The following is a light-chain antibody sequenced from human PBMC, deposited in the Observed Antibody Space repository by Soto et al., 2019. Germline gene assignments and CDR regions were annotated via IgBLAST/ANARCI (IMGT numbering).Light chain of an antibody. CDR3: QQYGSSSWT. V-gene: IGKV3-20*01. CDR1: QSISSTY. CDR2: GAS. J-gene: IGKJ1*01. Sequence: EIVLTQSPATLSSSPGERATLSCRASQSISSTYLAWYQQKPGQAPRLLIYGASNRATGIPDRFSGSGSGTDFTLTISRLEPEDFAVYYCQQYGSSSWTFGQGTKVDIK.